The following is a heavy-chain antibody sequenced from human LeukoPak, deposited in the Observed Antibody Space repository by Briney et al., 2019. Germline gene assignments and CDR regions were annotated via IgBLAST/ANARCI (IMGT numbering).Heavy chain of an antibody. J-gene: IGHJ3*02. CDR1: GFTFSSYG. D-gene: IGHD3-9*01. Sequence: PAGSLRLSCAASGFTFSSYGMHWVRQAPGKGPDWVAVISYDGSNRYYADSVKGRFTISRDNAKNSLYLQMNSLRAEDTAVHYCARASIRYFDWLRAFDIWGQGTMVTVSS. CDR2: ISYDGSNR. V-gene: IGHV3-30*03. CDR3: ARASIRYFDWLRAFDI.